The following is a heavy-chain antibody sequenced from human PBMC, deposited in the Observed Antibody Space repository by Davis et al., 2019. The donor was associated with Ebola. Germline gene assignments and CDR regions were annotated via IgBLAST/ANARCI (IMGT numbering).Heavy chain of an antibody. D-gene: IGHD1-7*01. V-gene: IGHV1-69*13. CDR3: ARARLELRINWFDP. J-gene: IGHJ5*02. CDR1: GGTFSSYA. Sequence: SVKVSCKASGGTFSSYAISWVRQAPGQGLEWMGGIIPIFGTANYAQKFQGRVTNTADESTSTAYMELSSLRSEDTAVYYCARARLELRINWFDPWGQGTLVTVSS. CDR2: IIPIFGTA.